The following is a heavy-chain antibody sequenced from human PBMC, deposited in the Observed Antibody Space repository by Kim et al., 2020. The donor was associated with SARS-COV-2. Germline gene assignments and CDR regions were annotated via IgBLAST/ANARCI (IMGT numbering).Heavy chain of an antibody. CDR1: GFTFDTYA. D-gene: IGHD2-21*01. CDR3: AKMVIMDGYNYFYYYAM. V-gene: IGHV3-23*01. CDR2: ISGGGVNK. Sequence: GGSLRLSCVASGFTFDTYAMSWVRQAPGKGLEWVSVISGGGVNKFYADSVRGRFTISRDNSKNTLYLQMNSLRDEDTALYYCAKMVIMDGYNYFYYYAM. J-gene: IGHJ6*01.